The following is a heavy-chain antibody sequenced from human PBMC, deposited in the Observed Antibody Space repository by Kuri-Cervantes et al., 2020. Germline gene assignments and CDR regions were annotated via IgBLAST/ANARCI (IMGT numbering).Heavy chain of an antibody. Sequence: GGSLRLSCAASGFKIDDYAMHWVRQTPGKGLEWVSGISRNGGNIAYADSVKGRLTISRDNAKSSLYLQMNSLRAEDTALYYCVKDRGSGSTADYYYYYMDVWGKGTTVTVSS. CDR1: GFKIDDYA. CDR2: ISRNGGNI. D-gene: IGHD3-10*01. J-gene: IGHJ6*03. V-gene: IGHV3-9*01. CDR3: VKDRGSGSTADYYYYYMDV.